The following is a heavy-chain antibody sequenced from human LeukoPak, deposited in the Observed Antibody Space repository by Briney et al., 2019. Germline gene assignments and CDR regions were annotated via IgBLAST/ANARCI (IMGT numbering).Heavy chain of an antibody. D-gene: IGHD3-3*01. CDR2: ISAYNGNT. J-gene: IGHJ6*03. CDR3: ARTKFGGVTYDYYYYYYMDV. Sequence: GASVKVSCKASGYTFTSYGISWVRQAPGQGLEWMGWISAYNGNTNYAQKLQGRVTMTTDTSTSTAYMELRSLRSDDTAVYYCARTKFGGVTYDYYYYYYMDVWGKGTTVTVSS. V-gene: IGHV1-18*01. CDR1: GYTFTSYG.